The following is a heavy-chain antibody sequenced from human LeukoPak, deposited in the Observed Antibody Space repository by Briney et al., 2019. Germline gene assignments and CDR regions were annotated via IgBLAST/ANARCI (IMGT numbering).Heavy chain of an antibody. Sequence: GGSLRLSCAASGFTFSSYSMNWVRQAPGKGLEWVSSISSSSSYIYYADSVKGRFTISRDNAKNSLYLQMNSLRVEDTAIYYCAKIQGWFNDAFHIGGQGTNVIVSS. V-gene: IGHV3-21*04. D-gene: IGHD6-19*01. J-gene: IGHJ3*02. CDR3: AKIQGWFNDAFHI. CDR1: GFTFSSYS. CDR2: ISSSSSYI.